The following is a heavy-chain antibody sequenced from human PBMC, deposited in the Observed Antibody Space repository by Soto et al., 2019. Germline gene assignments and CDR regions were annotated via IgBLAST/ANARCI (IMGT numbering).Heavy chain of an antibody. CDR2: IRSDSSDV. Sequence: EVQLVESGGGLVQPGGSLRLSCAASGFTFSSYSMNWVRQAPGKGPEWVSFIRSDSSDVYYADSVRGRFTISRDDAKNSLYLQMNSLRDEDMAVYYCARVYYYDRSASAIFGYWGQGTLVTVSS. D-gene: IGHD3-22*01. CDR1: GFTFSSYS. CDR3: ARVYYYDRSASAIFGY. J-gene: IGHJ4*02. V-gene: IGHV3-48*02.